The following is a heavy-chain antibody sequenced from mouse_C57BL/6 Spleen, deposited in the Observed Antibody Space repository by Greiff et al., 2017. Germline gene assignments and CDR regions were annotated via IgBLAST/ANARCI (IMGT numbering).Heavy chain of an antibody. CDR2: ISDGGSYT. Sequence: EVKLVESGGGLVKPGGSLKLSCAASGFTFSSYAMSWVRQTPEKRLEWVATISDGGSYTNYPDNVKGRFTISRDNAKNNLYLQMSHLKSEDTAMYYCAREGRYYGSSYVYFDDWGQGTTLTVSS. V-gene: IGHV5-4*01. J-gene: IGHJ2*01. CDR3: AREGRYYGSSYVYFDD. CDR1: GFTFSSYA. D-gene: IGHD1-1*01.